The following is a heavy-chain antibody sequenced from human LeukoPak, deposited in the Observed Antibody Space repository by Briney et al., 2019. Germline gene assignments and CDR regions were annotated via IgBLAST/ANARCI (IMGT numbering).Heavy chain of an antibody. CDR1: GFTFSTNT. CDR3: ARQEWETYCYHSSGYYYDY. CDR2: ISSSSSAI. V-gene: IGHV3-48*04. J-gene: IGHJ4*02. Sequence: GGSLRLSCAASGFTFSTNTMNWVRQAPGKGLEWISHISSSSSAIYYADSVKGRFTISRDNAKNTLSKHTSSLRAEDPSADYTARQEWETYCYHSSGYYYDYWGQGTLVTVSS. D-gene: IGHD3-22*01.